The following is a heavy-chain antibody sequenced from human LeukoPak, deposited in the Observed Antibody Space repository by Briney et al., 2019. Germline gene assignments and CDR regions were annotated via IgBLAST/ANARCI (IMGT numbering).Heavy chain of an antibody. D-gene: IGHD1-26*01. CDR2: IIPILCIA. Sequence: ASVKVSCKASGGTFSSYAISWVRQAPGQGLEWMGRIIPILCIANYAQKFQGRVTITADKSTSTAYMELSSLRSEDTAVYYCAREKFFSGSYAFDIWGQGTMVTVSS. CDR1: GGTFSSYA. CDR3: AREKFFSGSYAFDI. V-gene: IGHV1-69*04. J-gene: IGHJ3*02.